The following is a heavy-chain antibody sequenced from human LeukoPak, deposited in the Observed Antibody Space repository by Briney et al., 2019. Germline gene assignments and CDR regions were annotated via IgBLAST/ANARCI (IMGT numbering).Heavy chain of an antibody. Sequence: GRSLRLSCAASGFTFSSYAMHWVRQAPGKGLELVAVISYDGSNKYYADSVKGRFTISRDNSKSTLYLQMNSLRAEDTAVYYCARDLLEWGQGTLVTVSS. CDR2: ISYDGSNK. V-gene: IGHV3-30*01. CDR1: GFTFSSYA. J-gene: IGHJ4*02. D-gene: IGHD3-3*01. CDR3: ARDLLE.